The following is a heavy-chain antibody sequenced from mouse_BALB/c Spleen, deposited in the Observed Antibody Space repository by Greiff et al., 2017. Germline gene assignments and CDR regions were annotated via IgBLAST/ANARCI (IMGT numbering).Heavy chain of an antibody. CDR3: AGREITTNCAMDY. J-gene: IGHJ4*01. V-gene: IGHV1S81*02. CDR1: GYTFTSYW. CDR2: INPSNGRT. Sequence: QVQLQQPGAELVKPGASVKLSCKASGYTFTSYWMHWVKQRPGQGLEWIGEINPSNGRTNYNEKFKSKATLTVDKSSSTAYMQLSSLTSEDSAVYYCAGREITTNCAMDYWGQGTTVTVAS. D-gene: IGHD2-4*01.